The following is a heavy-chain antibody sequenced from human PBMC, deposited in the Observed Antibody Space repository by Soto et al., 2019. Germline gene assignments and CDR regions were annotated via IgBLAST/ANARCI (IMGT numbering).Heavy chain of an antibody. J-gene: IGHJ4*02. CDR3: AXVAPVVVTAILLYYFDY. CDR1: GFTFSSYA. CDR2: ISGSGGST. V-gene: IGHV3-23*01. D-gene: IGHD2-21*02. Sequence: GSLRLSCAASGFTFSSYAMSWVRQAPGKGLEWVSAISGSGGSTYYADSVKGRFTISRDNSKNTLYLQMNSLRAEDTAVYYCAXVAPVVVTAILLYYFDYWGQGTLVTVSS.